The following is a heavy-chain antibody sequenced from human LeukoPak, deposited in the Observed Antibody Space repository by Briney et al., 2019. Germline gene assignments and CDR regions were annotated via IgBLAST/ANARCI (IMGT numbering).Heavy chain of an antibody. CDR1: GFTFSSYE. Sequence: SGGSLRLSCAASGFTFSSYEMNWVRQAPGKGLEWVSYISSSGSTIYYADSVKGRFTISRDNAKNSLYLQMNSLRAEDTALYYCARGDGSSGKGYYWGQGTLVTVSS. V-gene: IGHV3-48*03. CDR2: ISSSGSTI. CDR3: ARGDGSSGKGYY. J-gene: IGHJ4*02. D-gene: IGHD6-19*01.